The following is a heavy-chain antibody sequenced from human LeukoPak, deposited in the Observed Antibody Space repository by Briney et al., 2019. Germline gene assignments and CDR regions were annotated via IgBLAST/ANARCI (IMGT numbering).Heavy chain of an antibody. Sequence: GGSLRLYCAASGFTFRSYAMSWVRQAPGKGLEWVSAITDSDSGTYYADSVKGRFTISRDNSKNTLYLQMNSLRAEDTAVYYCAKAYGYSSSWTSNYYFYGLDVWGQGTTVTVSS. CDR3: AKAYGYSSSWTSNYYFYGLDV. D-gene: IGHD6-13*01. CDR1: GFTFRSYA. V-gene: IGHV3-23*01. CDR2: ITDSDSGT. J-gene: IGHJ6*02.